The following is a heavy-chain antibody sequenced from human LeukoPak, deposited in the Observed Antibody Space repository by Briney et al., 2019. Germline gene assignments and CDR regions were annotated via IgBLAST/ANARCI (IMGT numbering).Heavy chain of an antibody. D-gene: IGHD1-26*01. V-gene: IGHV3-66*02. J-gene: IGHJ6*03. Sequence: PGGSLRLSCAASGFTVSSNYMSWVRQAPGKGREWVSVIYSGGSTYYADSVKGRFTISRDNSKNTLYLQMNSLRAEDTAVYYCARVKYSGSYSDYMDVWGKGTTVTVSS. CDR2: IYSGGST. CDR1: GFTVSSNY. CDR3: ARVKYSGSYSDYMDV.